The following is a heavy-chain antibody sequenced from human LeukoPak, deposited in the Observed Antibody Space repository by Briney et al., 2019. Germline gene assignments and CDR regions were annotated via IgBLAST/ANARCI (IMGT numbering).Heavy chain of an antibody. Sequence: PSETLSLTCTVSGGSISSYYWSWIRQPAGKGLEWIGRIYTSGSTNYNPSLKSRVTMSVDTSKNQFSLKLSSVTAADTAVYYCARDGYYYDSSGYSRFDYWGQGTLVTVSS. CDR1: GGSISSYY. CDR3: ARDGYYYDSSGYSRFDY. V-gene: IGHV4-4*07. J-gene: IGHJ4*02. CDR2: IYTSGST. D-gene: IGHD3-22*01.